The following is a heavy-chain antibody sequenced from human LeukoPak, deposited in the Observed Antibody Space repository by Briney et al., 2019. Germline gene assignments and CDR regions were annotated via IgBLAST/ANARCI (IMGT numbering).Heavy chain of an antibody. CDR2: ISAYNGNT. CDR1: GYTFTSYG. Sequence: ASVKVSCKASGYTFTSYGISWVRQAPGQGLEWMGWISAYNGNTNYAQKLQGRVTMTTDTSTSTAYMELRSLRSDDTAVYYCARYSERYSYGEGAFDTWGQGTMVTVSS. CDR3: ARYSERYSYGEGAFDT. D-gene: IGHD5-18*01. J-gene: IGHJ3*02. V-gene: IGHV1-18*01.